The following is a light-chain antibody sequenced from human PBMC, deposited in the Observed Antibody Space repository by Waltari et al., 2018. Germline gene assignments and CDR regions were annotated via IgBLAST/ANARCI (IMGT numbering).Light chain of an antibody. CDR2: EAT. J-gene: IGLJ1*01. CDR3: CSYTGSSTSYG. Sequence: QSALSQPPSGSGSPGPSLTSTCTGASTDLSGYNLVAWYQHHPNRAPKLIIYEATKRPSGISHRFSGAKSGATASLRISGLQADDEADYYCCSYTGSSTSYGCGGGTKVTVL. CDR1: STDLSGYNL. V-gene: IGLV2-23*01.